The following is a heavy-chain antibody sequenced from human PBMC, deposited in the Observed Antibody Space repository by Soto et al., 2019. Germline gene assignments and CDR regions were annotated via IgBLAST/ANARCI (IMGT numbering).Heavy chain of an antibody. D-gene: IGHD3-3*01. V-gene: IGHV1-3*01. CDR1: GYTFTSYA. J-gene: IGHJ6*03. Sequence: GASVKVSCKASGYTFTSYAMHWVRQAPGQRLEWMGWINAGNGNTKYSQKFQGRVTITRDTSASTAYMELSSPRSEDTAVYYCARDRRFLGYYYYYMDVWGKGTTVTVSS. CDR2: INAGNGNT. CDR3: ARDRRFLGYYYYYMDV.